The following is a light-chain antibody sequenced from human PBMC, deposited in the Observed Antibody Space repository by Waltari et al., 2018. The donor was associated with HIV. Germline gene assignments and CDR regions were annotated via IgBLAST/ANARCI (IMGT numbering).Light chain of an antibody. CDR1: QSLLHSNGYNY. CDR2: LGS. CDR3: MQALQTLFT. Sequence: LVMFQFARPLHVLPGEPASISCTSSQSLLHSNGYNYLDWYLQKPGQSPQLLIYLGSNRASGVPDRFSGSGSGTDFTLKISRVEAEDVGVYFCMQALQTLFTFGPGTKVDI. V-gene: IGKV2-28*01. J-gene: IGKJ3*01.